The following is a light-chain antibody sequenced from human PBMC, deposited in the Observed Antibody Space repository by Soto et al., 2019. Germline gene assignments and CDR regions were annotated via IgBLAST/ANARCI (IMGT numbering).Light chain of an antibody. CDR2: GAS. V-gene: IGKV3-20*01. Sequence: EIVLTQSPGTLSLSPGERATLSCRASQSVSSSNLAWYQQKPGQAPRLLIYGASSRATGIPDRFSGSGSGTDFTLTINRLEPEDFAVYYCQQYGSSPRFGPGTKVD. CDR1: QSVSSSN. J-gene: IGKJ3*01. CDR3: QQYGSSPR.